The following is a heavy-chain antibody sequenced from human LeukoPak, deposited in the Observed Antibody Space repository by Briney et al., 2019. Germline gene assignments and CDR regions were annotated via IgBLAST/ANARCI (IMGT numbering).Heavy chain of an antibody. CDR3: ARGRCSGGSCYSRYYYYYMDV. Sequence: GGSLRLSCAASGFTFSSYSMNWVRQAPGKGLEWVSSISSSSYIYYSDSVKGRFTIPRDNAKTSLYLQMNSLRAEDTAVYYCARGRCSGGSCYSRYYYYYMDVWGKGTTVTISS. V-gene: IGHV3-21*04. D-gene: IGHD2-15*01. CDR2: ISSSSYI. CDR1: GFTFSSYS. J-gene: IGHJ6*03.